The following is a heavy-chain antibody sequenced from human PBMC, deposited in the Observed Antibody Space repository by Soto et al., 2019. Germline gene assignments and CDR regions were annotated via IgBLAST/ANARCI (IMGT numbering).Heavy chain of an antibody. D-gene: IGHD3-22*01. V-gene: IGHV4-31*03. CDR2: IYYSGST. CDR3: ASVGGDSSGYWDYYFDY. Sequence: TLSLTCTVSGGSISSGGYYWSWIRQHPGKGLEWIGYIYYSGSTYYNPSLKSRVTISVDTSKNQFSLKLSSVTAADTAVYYCASVGGDSSGYWDYYFDYWGQGTLVTVSS. CDR1: GGSISSGGYY. J-gene: IGHJ4*02.